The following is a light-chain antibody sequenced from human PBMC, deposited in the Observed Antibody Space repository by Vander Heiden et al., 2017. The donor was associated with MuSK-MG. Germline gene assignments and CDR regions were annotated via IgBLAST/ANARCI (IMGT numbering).Light chain of an antibody. CDR1: QSVSSSY. J-gene: IGKJ3*01. CDR2: GAS. Sequence: IVLTQSPGTLSLSPGERATLSCRSSQSVSSSYLAWYQQKPGQAPRLLIYGASTRATGIPDRFSGRGSGTDLTLTISRLEPEDFAVYYCQQYGDSPRFTFGPGTKVDIK. CDR3: QQYGDSPRFT. V-gene: IGKV3-20*01.